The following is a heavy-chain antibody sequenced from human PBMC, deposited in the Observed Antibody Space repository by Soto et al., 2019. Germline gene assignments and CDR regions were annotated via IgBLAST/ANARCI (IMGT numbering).Heavy chain of an antibody. J-gene: IGHJ6*02. CDR3: AQSEEDSDYYYYGMDV. Sequence: SQTLSLTCVGSGDTVSSNSVAWNWVRQSPSRGLEWLGRTYYRSRWHSDYAVSVRSRIDINADTSKNPVYLQLNSVTPEDTAVYYGAQSEEDSDYYYYGMDVWGQGTTVTVSS. V-gene: IGHV6-1*01. D-gene: IGHD2-15*01. CDR1: GDTVSSNSVA. CDR2: TYYRSRWHS.